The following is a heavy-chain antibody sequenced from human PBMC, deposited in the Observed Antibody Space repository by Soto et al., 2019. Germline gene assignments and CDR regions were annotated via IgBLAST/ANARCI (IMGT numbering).Heavy chain of an antibody. CDR2: IQNHGYST. CDR3: ARGYDAGCHFGY. Sequence: EVQLVESGGGLVQPGGSLRLSCEASGFTFSRDEMNWVRQAPGKGLEWIAYIQNHGYSTHYADSVKGRFTISRDNVKNTLYLQMSSLTAEDTAIYYCARGYDAGCHFGYWGQGVLVTVSS. CDR1: GFTFSRDE. V-gene: IGHV3-48*03. D-gene: IGHD1-20*01. J-gene: IGHJ4*02.